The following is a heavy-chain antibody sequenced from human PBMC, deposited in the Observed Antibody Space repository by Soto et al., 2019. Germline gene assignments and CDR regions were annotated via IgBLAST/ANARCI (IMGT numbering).Heavy chain of an antibody. V-gene: IGHV1-8*01. CDR1: GYTFTSYD. D-gene: IGHD3-3*01. J-gene: IGHJ6*04. Sequence: ASVEVSCKASGYTFTSYDINWVRQATGQGLEWMGRMNPNSGNTGYAQKFQGRVTMTRNTSISTAYMELSSLRSEDTAVYYCARVVEDDFWSGYRGGGACDVWGKGTTVTVSS. CDR2: MNPNSGNT. CDR3: ARVVEDDFWSGYRGGGACDV.